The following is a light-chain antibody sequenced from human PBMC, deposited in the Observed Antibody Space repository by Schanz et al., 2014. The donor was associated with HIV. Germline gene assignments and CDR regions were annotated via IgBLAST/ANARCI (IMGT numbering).Light chain of an antibody. CDR2: GNS. V-gene: IGLV1-40*01. Sequence: QSVLTQPPSVSGAPGQRVTISCTGNSSNIGAGYDVHWYQQLPRTAPKLLIYGNSNRPSGVPDRFSGSNSGTSASLAITGLQAEDEADYYCQSYDSSLSGWVFGGGTKLTVL. J-gene: IGLJ3*02. CDR3: QSYDSSLSGWV. CDR1: SSNIGAGYD.